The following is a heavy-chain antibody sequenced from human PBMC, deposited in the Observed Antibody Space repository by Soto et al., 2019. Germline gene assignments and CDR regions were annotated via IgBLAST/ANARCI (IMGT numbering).Heavy chain of an antibody. Sequence: ASVKVSCKASGGTFSSYTISWVRQAPGQGLEWMGRIIPILGIANYAQKFQGRVTITADKSTSTAYMELSSLRSEDTAVYYCARAAGTISSSSWTQAGHQNWFDPWGQGTLVTVSS. J-gene: IGHJ5*02. V-gene: IGHV1-69*02. D-gene: IGHD6-13*01. CDR1: GGTFSSYT. CDR2: IIPILGIA. CDR3: ARAAGTISSSSWTQAGHQNWFDP.